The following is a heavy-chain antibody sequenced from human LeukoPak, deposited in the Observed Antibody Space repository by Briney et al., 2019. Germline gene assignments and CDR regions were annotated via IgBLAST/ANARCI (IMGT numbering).Heavy chain of an antibody. V-gene: IGHV3-11*04. CDR2: ISSSGSTI. Sequence: GGSLRLSCAASGFTFSDYYMSWIRQAPGKGLEWVSYISSSGSTIYYADSVKGRFTISRDNAKNSLYLQMNSLRAEDTAVYYCARDPQFSYSSSWYDHWGQGTLVTVSS. J-gene: IGHJ5*02. D-gene: IGHD6-13*01. CDR1: GFTFSDYY. CDR3: ARDPQFSYSSSWYDH.